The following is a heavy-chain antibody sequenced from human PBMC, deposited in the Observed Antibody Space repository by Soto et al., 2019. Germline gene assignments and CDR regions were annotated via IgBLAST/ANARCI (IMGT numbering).Heavy chain of an antibody. Sequence: QVQLQESGPGLVTPSGTLSLTCAVSGGSISTSNWWSWIRQAPGKGLEWIGEIYHAGSTNYNPSLKXXVXIXXDTAKNQFSLQLSSVTAADTAVYYCARSAFYYDSKWGQGPLVTVSS. D-gene: IGHD3-22*01. V-gene: IGHV4-4*02. CDR3: ARSAFYYDSK. J-gene: IGHJ4*02. CDR1: GGSISTSNW. CDR2: IYHAGST.